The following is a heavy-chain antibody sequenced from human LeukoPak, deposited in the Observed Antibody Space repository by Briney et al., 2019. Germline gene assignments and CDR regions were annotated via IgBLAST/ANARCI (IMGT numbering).Heavy chain of an antibody. CDR2: ISSSSSTI. CDR1: GFTFSSYW. V-gene: IGHV3-48*04. Sequence: GGSLRLSCAASGFTFSSYWMSWVRQAPGKGLEWVSYISSSSSTIYYADSVKGRFTISRDNAKNSLYLQMNSLRAEDTAVYYCARSLRLATMVRGVIMGGYFDYWGQGTLVTVSS. D-gene: IGHD3-10*01. CDR3: ARSLRLATMVRGVIMGGYFDY. J-gene: IGHJ4*02.